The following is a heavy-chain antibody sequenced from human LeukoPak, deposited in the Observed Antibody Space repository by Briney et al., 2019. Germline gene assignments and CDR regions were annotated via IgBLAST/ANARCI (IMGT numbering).Heavy chain of an antibody. CDR2: IHYSGRP. CDR3: ARFGVDYDMDV. Sequence: PSETLSLTCTVSGGSIRGHYWTWIRQPPGKGLEWIGQIHYSGRPDYNPSLKSRVTISVDTSKNQLSLKVTSVTGADTAVYYCARFGVDYDMDVWGQGTTVTVSS. CDR1: GGSIRGHY. J-gene: IGHJ6*02. D-gene: IGHD3-16*01. V-gene: IGHV4-59*11.